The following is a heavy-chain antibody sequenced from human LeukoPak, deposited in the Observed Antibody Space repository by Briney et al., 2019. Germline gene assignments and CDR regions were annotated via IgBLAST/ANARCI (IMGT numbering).Heavy chain of an antibody. Sequence: GGSLRLSCAASGFTFSDSTMHWVRQASGKGLEWVGRIRSKANSYATAYAASVKGRFTISRDDSKNTAYLQMNSLKTENTAVYYCTRFLGYCSSTSCSNWFDPWGQGTLVTVSS. CDR2: IRSKANSYAT. CDR3: TRFLGYCSSTSCSNWFDP. D-gene: IGHD2-2*01. J-gene: IGHJ5*02. CDR1: GFTFSDST. V-gene: IGHV3-73*01.